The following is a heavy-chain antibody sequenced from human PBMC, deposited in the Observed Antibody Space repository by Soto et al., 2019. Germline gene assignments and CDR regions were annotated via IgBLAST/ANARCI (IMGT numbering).Heavy chain of an antibody. V-gene: IGHV4-31*03. J-gene: IGHJ6*02. Sequence: QVQLQESGPGLVKPSQTLSLTCTVSGGSISSGGYYWSWIRQHPGQGLEWIGYIYYSGSTYYNPSLKSRVTISVDTSKNQFSLKLSSVTAADTAVYYCARYPNNIAARLSFYYYGMDVWGQGTTVTVSS. D-gene: IGHD6-6*01. CDR2: IYYSGST. CDR1: GGSISSGGYY. CDR3: ARYPNNIAARLSFYYYGMDV.